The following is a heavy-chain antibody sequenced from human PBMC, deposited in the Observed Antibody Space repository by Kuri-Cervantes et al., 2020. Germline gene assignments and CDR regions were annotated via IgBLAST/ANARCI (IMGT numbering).Heavy chain of an antibody. V-gene: IGHV3-33*08. CDR1: GFTFSSYG. J-gene: IGHJ5*02. Sequence: GESLKISCAASGFTFSSYGMHWVRQAPGKGLEWVAVIWYDGSNKYYGGSVNGRFTISRDNSKNTLYLQMNSLRADDTAVYYCARAGLRYSGWFDPWGQGTLVTVSS. CDR2: IWYDGSNK. D-gene: IGHD3-9*01. CDR3: ARAGLRYSGWFDP.